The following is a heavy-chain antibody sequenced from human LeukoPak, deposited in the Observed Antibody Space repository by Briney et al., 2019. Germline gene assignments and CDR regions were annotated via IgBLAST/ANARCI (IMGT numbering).Heavy chain of an antibody. CDR1: GGTFSSYD. V-gene: IGHV1-58*02. CDR3: AARIGVAPTQTFDY. CDR2: IVVGSSNT. J-gene: IGHJ4*02. Sequence: GASVKVSCKASGGTFSSYDISWVRQVRGQRLEWIGWIVVGSSNTNYAQKFQERVTITRDMSTSTAYMELSRLISEDTAVYYCAARIGVAPTQTFDYWGQGTLVTVSS. D-gene: IGHD3-10*01.